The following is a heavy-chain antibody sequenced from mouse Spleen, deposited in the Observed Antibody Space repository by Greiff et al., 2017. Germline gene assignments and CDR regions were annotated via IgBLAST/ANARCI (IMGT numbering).Heavy chain of an antibody. V-gene: IGHV1-69*01. CDR3: ARPYYGYYFDY. CDR2: IDPSDSYT. Sequence: VQLQQPGAELVMPGASVKLSCKASGYTFTSYWMHWVKQRPGQGLEWIGEIDPSDSYTNYNQKFKGKATLTVDKSSSTAYMQLSSLTSEDSAVYYCARPYYGYYFDYWGQGTTLTVSS. J-gene: IGHJ2*01. CDR1: GYTFTSYW. D-gene: IGHD1-2*01.